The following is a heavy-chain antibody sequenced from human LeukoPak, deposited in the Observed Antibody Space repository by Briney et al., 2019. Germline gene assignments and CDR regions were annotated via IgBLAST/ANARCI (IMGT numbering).Heavy chain of an antibody. CDR2: IFYSGST. CDR1: GGSIKNSIYF. Sequence: SETLSLTCTVSGGSIKNSIYFWGWIRQPPGKGLQWIGSIFYSGSTYDRPSLKSRITISVDTSKNQFSLRLTSVTAADTAVHYCARGVDTAMVGANWFDPWGKGTLVTVSS. J-gene: IGHJ5*02. CDR3: ARGVDTAMVGANWFDP. V-gene: IGHV4-39*07. D-gene: IGHD5-18*01.